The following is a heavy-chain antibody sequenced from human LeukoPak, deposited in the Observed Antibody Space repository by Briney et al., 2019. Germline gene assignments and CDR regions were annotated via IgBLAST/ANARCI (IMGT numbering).Heavy chain of an antibody. Sequence: ASVKVSCKASGYTFTGYYMHWVRQAPGQGLEWMGWINPNSGGTNYAQKFQGRVTMTRDTSISTAYMELSRLRSDDTAVYYCARDWSTGITGTTYWFDPWGQGTLVTVSS. CDR1: GYTFTGYY. D-gene: IGHD1-7*01. J-gene: IGHJ5*02. CDR3: ARDWSTGITGTTYWFDP. CDR2: INPNSGGT. V-gene: IGHV1-2*02.